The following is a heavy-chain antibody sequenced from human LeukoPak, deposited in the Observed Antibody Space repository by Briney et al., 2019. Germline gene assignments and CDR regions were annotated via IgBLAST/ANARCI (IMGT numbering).Heavy chain of an antibody. V-gene: IGHV1-18*04. CDR1: GYTFTTNG. Sequence: ASVKVSCKASGYTFTTNGIIWVRQAPGHGLEWMGWISAKNGNTNYAQNLQGRVTMTSDTSTSTAYMELRSLRSDDTAVYYCAGGGGGQWGYFDYWGQGTLVTVSS. J-gene: IGHJ4*02. CDR2: ISAKNGNT. CDR3: AGGGGGQWGYFDY. D-gene: IGHD3-16*01.